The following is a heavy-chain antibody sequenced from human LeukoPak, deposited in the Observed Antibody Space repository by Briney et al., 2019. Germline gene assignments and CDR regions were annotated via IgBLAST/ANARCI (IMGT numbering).Heavy chain of an antibody. V-gene: IGHV3-21*01. CDR2: ISSSSSYI. Sequence: KSGGSLRLSCAASGFTFSSYSMNWVRQAPGKGLEWVSSISSSSSYIYYADSVKGRFTISRDNAKNSLYLQMNSLRAEDTAVYYCARWESVAGTYYWGQGTLVTVSS. CDR3: ARWESVAGTYY. J-gene: IGHJ4*02. D-gene: IGHD6-19*01. CDR1: GFTFSSYS.